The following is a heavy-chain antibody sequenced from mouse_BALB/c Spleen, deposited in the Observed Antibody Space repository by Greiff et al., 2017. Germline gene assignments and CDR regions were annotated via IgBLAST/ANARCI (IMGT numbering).Heavy chain of an antibody. V-gene: IGHV2-9*02. D-gene: IGHD2-3*01. CDR1: GFSLTSYG. CDR3: ARDVDGTPYYFDY. Sequence: QVHVKQSGPGLVAPSQSLSITCTVSGFSLTSYGVHWVRQPPGKGLEWLGVIWAGGSTNYNSALMSRLSISKDNSKSQVFLKMNSLQTDDTAMYYCARDVDGTPYYFDYWGQGTTLTVSS. CDR2: IWAGGST. J-gene: IGHJ2*01.